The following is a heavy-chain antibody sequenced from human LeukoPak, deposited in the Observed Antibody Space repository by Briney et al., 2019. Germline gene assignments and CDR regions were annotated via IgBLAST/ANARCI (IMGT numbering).Heavy chain of an antibody. V-gene: IGHV3-30-3*01. J-gene: IGHJ3*02. CDR1: GFTFSSYT. CDR3: ARDLVVGATSSEGAFDI. D-gene: IGHD1-26*01. Sequence: GGSLRLSCAASGFTFSSYTMHWVRQAPGKGLKWVAVISYDGSYKYYTDSVKGRFTISRDNSKNTLYLQMNSLRAEDTAVYFCARDLVVGATSSEGAFDIWGQGTMVTVSS. CDR2: ISYDGSYK.